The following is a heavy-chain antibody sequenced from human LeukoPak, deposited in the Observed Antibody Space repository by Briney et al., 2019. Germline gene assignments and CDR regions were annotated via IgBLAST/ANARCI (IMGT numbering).Heavy chain of an antibody. V-gene: IGHV3-15*01. CDR3: TTAQKDYGDYVTDY. CDR1: GFTFSNAW. CDR2: IKSKTDGGTT. Sequence: GGSLRLSCAASGFTFSNAWMSWVRQAPGKGLEWVGRIKSKTDGGTTDYAAPVKGRFTISRDDSNNTLYLQMNSLKTEDTAVYYCTTAQKDYGDYVTDYWGQGTLVTVSS. D-gene: IGHD4-17*01. J-gene: IGHJ4*02.